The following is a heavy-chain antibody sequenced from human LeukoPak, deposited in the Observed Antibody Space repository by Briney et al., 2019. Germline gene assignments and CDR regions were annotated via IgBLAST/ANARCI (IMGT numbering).Heavy chain of an antibody. CDR3: ARDGYSSGWYYFDY. Sequence: PGGSLRLSCAASEFSVGSNYMTWVRQAPGKGLEWVSLIYSGGSTYYADSVKGRFTISRDNSKNTLYLQMNSLRAEDTAVYYCARDGYSSGWYYFDYWGQGTLVTVSS. D-gene: IGHD6-19*01. J-gene: IGHJ4*02. V-gene: IGHV3-66*01. CDR1: EFSVGSNY. CDR2: IYSGGST.